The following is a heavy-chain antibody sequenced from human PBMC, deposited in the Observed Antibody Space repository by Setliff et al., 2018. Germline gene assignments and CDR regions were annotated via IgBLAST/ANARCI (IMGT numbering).Heavy chain of an antibody. CDR2: LKPGDSGI. V-gene: IGHV5-51*01. D-gene: IGHD4-17*01. Sequence: RESLKISCQGSGYTFTNYWIGWVRQMPGKGLEWMGILKPGDSGIRYSPSFQGQVTLSADTSIATAYLHWTSLKASDTAVYYCATNFGVPFYYYYSMDVWGKGTTVTVSS. CDR1: GYTFTNYW. CDR3: ATNFGVPFYYYYSMDV. J-gene: IGHJ6*03.